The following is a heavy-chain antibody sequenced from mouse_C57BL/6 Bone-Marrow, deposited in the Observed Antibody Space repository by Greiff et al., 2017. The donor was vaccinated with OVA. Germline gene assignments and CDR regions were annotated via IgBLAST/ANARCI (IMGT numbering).Heavy chain of an antibody. V-gene: IGHV1-4*01. CDR3: ASLWYFDV. CDR1: GYTFTSYT. CDR2: INPSSGYT. Sequence: VMLVESGAELARPGASVKMSCKASGYTFTSYTMHWVKQRPGQGLEWIGYINPSSGYTKYNQKFKDKATLTADKSSSTAYMQLSSLTSEDSAVYYCASLWYFDVWGTGTTVTVSS. J-gene: IGHJ1*03.